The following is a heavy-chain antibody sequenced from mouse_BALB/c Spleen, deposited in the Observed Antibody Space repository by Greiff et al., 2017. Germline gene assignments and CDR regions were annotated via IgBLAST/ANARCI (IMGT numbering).Heavy chain of an antibody. J-gene: IGHJ4*01. D-gene: IGHD3-1*01. V-gene: IGHV1-14*01. CDR3: VSGRYHAMDY. Sequence: LVESGPELVKPGASVKMSCKASGYTFTSYVMHWVKQKPGQGLEWIGYINPYNDGTKYNEKFKGKATLTSDKSSSTAYMELSSLTSEDSAVYYCVSGRYHAMDYWGQGTSVTVSS. CDR1: GYTFTSYV. CDR2: INPYNDGT.